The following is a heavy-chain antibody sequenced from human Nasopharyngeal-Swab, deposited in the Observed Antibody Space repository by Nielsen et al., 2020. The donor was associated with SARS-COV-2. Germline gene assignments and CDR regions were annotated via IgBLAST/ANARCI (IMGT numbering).Heavy chain of an antibody. V-gene: IGHV1-46*01. J-gene: IGHJ6*02. CDR3: ARDLRIVGATTSLSYYYYGMDV. D-gene: IGHD1-26*01. Sequence: ASVKVSCKASGYTFTSYYMHWVRQAPGQGLEWIGIINPSGGSTSYAQKFQGRVTMTRDTPTSTVYMELSSLRSEDTAVYYCARDLRIVGATTSLSYYYYGMDVWGQGTTVTVSS. CDR2: INPSGGST. CDR1: GYTFTSYY.